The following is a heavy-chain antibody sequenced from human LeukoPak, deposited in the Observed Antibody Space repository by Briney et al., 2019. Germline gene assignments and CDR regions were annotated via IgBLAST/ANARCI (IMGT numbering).Heavy chain of an antibody. Sequence: PGGSPRLSCAASGFTFSSYAMSWVRQAPGKGLEWVSAISGSGGSTYYADSVKGRFTISRDNSKNTLYLQTNSLRAEDTAVYYCAKDYTPLLLGAAAAYVFDYWGQGTLVTVSS. CDR2: ISGSGGST. J-gene: IGHJ4*02. CDR3: AKDYTPLLLGAAAAYVFDY. V-gene: IGHV3-23*01. D-gene: IGHD6-13*01. CDR1: GFTFSSYA.